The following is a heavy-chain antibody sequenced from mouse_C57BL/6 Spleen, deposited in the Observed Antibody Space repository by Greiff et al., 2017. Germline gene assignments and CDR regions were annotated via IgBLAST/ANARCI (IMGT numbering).Heavy chain of an antibody. J-gene: IGHJ1*03. D-gene: IGHD1-1*01. CDR3: ARGRVYYDSSYWYFDV. V-gene: IGHV1-9*01. Sequence: VQLQQSGAELMKPGASVKLSCKATGYTFTGYWMEWVKQRPGHGLEWIGEILPGSGSTNYNEKFKGKATFTADTSSNTAYMQLSSLTTEDSAIYYCARGRVYYDSSYWYFDVWGTGTTVTVSS. CDR2: ILPGSGST. CDR1: GYTFTGYW.